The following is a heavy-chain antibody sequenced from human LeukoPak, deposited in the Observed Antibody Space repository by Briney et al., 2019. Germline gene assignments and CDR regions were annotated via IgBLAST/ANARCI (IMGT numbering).Heavy chain of an antibody. J-gene: IGHJ4*02. Sequence: SETLSLTCTVSGGSISSYYWSWIRQPPGKGLEWIGYIYYSGSTNYNPSLKSRVTISVDTSKNQFSLKLSSVTAADTAVYYCTRAVSYSSDWSFYNYWGQGTLVTVSS. CDR2: IYYSGST. CDR1: GGSISSYY. V-gene: IGHV4-59*01. D-gene: IGHD6-19*01. CDR3: TRAVSYSSDWSFYNY.